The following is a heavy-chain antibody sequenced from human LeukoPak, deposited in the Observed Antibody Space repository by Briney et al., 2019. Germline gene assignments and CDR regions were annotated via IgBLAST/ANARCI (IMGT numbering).Heavy chain of an antibody. D-gene: IGHD1-26*01. CDR3: TTSLYDYYYMDV. Sequence: PGGSLRLSCEASGFTFGSYAMSWVRQAPGKGLEWVSTISGSGGSTHYADSVKGRFTISRDDSKNTAYLQMNSLKTEDTAVYYCTTSLYDYYYMDVWGKGTTVTVSS. CDR1: GFTFGSYA. J-gene: IGHJ6*03. CDR2: ISGSGGST. V-gene: IGHV3-23*01.